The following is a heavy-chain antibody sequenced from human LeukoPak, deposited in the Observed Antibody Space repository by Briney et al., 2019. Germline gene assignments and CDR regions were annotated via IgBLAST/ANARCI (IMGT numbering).Heavy chain of an antibody. CDR2: ISYDGSNK. Sequence: GGSLRLSCAASGFTFSSYGMHWVRQAPGKGLEWVAVISYDGSNKYYADSVKGRFTISRDNSKNTLYLQMNSLRAEDTAVYYCATSSHYYDSSGYSEYFQHWGQGTLVTVSS. V-gene: IGHV3-30*03. D-gene: IGHD3-22*01. CDR3: ATSSHYYDSSGYSEYFQH. CDR1: GFTFSSYG. J-gene: IGHJ1*01.